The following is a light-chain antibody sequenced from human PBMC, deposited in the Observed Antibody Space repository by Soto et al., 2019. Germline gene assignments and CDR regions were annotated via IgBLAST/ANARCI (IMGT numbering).Light chain of an antibody. V-gene: IGKV1-5*01. J-gene: IGKJ1*01. CDR1: QTISMW. CDR3: QQYDTYPWT. CDR2: DAS. Sequence: DIAMTNSPSTRSASLLYSLTTTFRASQTISMWLAWYQQKPGKAPKFLIYDASTLESGVPSRFSGSGYGTEFTLTISSLQPDDFATYYCQQYDTYPWTFGQGTKVDIK.